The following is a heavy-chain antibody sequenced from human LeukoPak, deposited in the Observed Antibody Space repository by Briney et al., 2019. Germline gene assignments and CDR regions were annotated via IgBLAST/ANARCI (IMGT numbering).Heavy chain of an antibody. CDR1: GYTITNNY. J-gene: IGHJ3*02. Sequence: ASVKVSCEASGYTITNNYMHWVRQAPGQGLEWMGVINPSGTGTSYAQKFQGRITMSRDTSTSTVYMELSRLRSDDTAVFYCARRDYGDRLDAFDIWGQGTMVTVSS. D-gene: IGHD4-17*01. CDR2: INPSGTGT. V-gene: IGHV1-46*01. CDR3: ARRDYGDRLDAFDI.